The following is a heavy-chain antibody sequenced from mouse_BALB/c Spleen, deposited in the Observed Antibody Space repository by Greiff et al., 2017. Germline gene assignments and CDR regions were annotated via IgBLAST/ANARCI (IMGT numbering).Heavy chain of an antibody. CDR1: GYTFTSYW. CDR2: INPSNGRT. Sequence: VQLQQPGAELVKPGASVKLSCKASGYTFTSYWMHWVKQRPGQGLEWIGEINPSNGRTNYNEKFKSKATLTVDKSSSTAYMQLSSLTSEDSAVYYCARERDDGFAYWGQGTLVTVSA. V-gene: IGHV1S81*02. J-gene: IGHJ3*01. CDR3: ARERDDGFAY.